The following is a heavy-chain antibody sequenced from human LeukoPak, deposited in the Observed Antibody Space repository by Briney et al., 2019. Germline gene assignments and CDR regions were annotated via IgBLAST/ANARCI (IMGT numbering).Heavy chain of an antibody. J-gene: IGHJ4*02. CDR3: ITPLPYSAQ. Sequence: GGSLRLSCAASGFTFSDYAMSWVRQAPGKGLEWVGRIKPKTDGETTEYAAPVKDRFSISRDDSKSMMYLQMSSLKTEDTAVYYCITPLPYSAQGGQGTLVTVSS. CDR2: IKPKTDGETT. V-gene: IGHV3-15*01. D-gene: IGHD2-21*01. CDR1: GFTFSDYA.